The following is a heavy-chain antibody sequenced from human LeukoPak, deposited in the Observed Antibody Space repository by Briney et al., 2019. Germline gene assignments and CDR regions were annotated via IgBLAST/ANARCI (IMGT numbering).Heavy chain of an antibody. CDR3: ARDRIVVVPAATNYYYYMDV. CDR1: GGSISSGSYY. CDR2: IYTSGST. J-gene: IGHJ6*03. Sequence: SETLSLTCTVSGGSISSGSYYWSWIRQPAGQELEWIGCIYTSGSTNYNPSIKSRVTISVDTSKHQFSLKLSSVTAADTAVYYCARDRIVVVPAATNYYYYMDVWGKGTTVTVSS. V-gene: IGHV4-61*02. D-gene: IGHD2-2*01.